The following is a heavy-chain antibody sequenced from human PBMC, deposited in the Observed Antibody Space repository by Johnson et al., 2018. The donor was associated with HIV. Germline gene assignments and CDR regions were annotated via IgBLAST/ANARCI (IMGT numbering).Heavy chain of an antibody. CDR1: GFTFSDYY. CDR3: ARFDGFITTLRVIGDAFDI. Sequence: QVQLVESGGGLVQPGRSLRLSCAASGFTFSDYYMSWIRQAPGKGLEWVSYISSSGSTIYYADSVKGRFTISRDNAKNSLYLQMNSLRAEDTAVYYCARFDGFITTLRVIGDAFDIWGQGTMVTVSS. CDR2: ISSSGSTI. J-gene: IGHJ3*02. D-gene: IGHD3-22*01. V-gene: IGHV3-11*04.